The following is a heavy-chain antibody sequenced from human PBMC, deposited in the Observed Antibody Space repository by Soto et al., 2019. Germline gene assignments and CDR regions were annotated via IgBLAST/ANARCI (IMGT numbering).Heavy chain of an antibody. CDR2: INPNSGGT. CDR3: ARSTIFGGVIINWFDP. Sequence: ASVKVSCKASGYTFTGYYMHWVRQAPGQGLEWMGWINPNSGGTNYAQKFQGRVTMTRDTSISTAYMELSRLRSDDTAVYYCARSTIFGGVIINWFDPWGQGTLVTVSS. D-gene: IGHD3-3*01. J-gene: IGHJ5*02. CDR1: GYTFTGYY. V-gene: IGHV1-2*02.